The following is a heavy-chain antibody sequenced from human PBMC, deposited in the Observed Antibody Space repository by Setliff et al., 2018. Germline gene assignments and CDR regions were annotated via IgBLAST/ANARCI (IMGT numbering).Heavy chain of an antibody. CDR2: ISSSSSYT. V-gene: IGHV3-11*05. Sequence: LSLTCTVSGYSISSGYIWGWIRQPPGKGLEWVSYISSSSSYTNYADSVKGRFTISRDNAKNSLYLQMNSLRAEDTAVYYCARDLAEATGYYYYMDVWGKGTTVTVSS. CDR1: GYSISSGYI. D-gene: IGHD5-12*01. CDR3: ARDLAEATGYYYYMDV. J-gene: IGHJ6*03.